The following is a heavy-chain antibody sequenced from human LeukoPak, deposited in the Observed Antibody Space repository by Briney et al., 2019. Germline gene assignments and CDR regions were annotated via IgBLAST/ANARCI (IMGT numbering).Heavy chain of an antibody. J-gene: IGHJ4*02. CDR3: AKDGQQLTPQTYYFDY. CDR1: GFTFSSYG. CDR2: ISYDGSNK. Sequence: GGSLRLSCAASGFTFSSYGMHWVRQAPGKGLEWVAVISYDGSNKYYADFVKGRFTIPRDNSKNTLYLQMNSLRAEDTAVYYCAKDGQQLTPQTYYFDYWGQGTLVTVSS. V-gene: IGHV3-30*18. D-gene: IGHD6-13*01.